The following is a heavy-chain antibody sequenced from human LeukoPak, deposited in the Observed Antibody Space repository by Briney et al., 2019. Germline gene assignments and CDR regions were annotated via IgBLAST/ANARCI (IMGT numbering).Heavy chain of an antibody. CDR1: GFTFSSYS. V-gene: IGHV3-48*02. J-gene: IGHJ4*02. D-gene: IGHD4-17*01. CDR2: ISSTSGTT. CDR3: AGYGDYVDYFAY. Sequence: QPGGSLRLSCVASGFTFSSYSMNWVRQAPGKGLEWVSHISSTSGTTYYADSVRGRFTISRDNAKNSLYLQMNSLRDEDTAVYYCAGYGDYVDYFAYWGQGTLVTVSS.